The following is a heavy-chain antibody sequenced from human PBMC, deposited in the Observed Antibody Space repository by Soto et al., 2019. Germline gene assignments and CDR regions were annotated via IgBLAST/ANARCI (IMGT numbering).Heavy chain of an antibody. Sequence: SETLSLTCAVPGDSIMGIYHCSWIRHSPEKGLEYVAYSSYGGITNLNGALNGRVTMSIDTSKNQFSLKATSLTAAETAVYYCARARKATYITGGFDSWGQGTLVTVSS. J-gene: IGHJ4*02. CDR3: ARARKATYITGGFDS. V-gene: IGHV4-59*01. D-gene: IGHD3-3*01. CDR1: GDSIMGIYH. CDR2: SSYGGIT.